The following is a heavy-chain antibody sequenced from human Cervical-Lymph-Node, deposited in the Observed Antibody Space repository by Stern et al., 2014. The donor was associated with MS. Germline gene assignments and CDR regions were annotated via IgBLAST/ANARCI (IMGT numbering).Heavy chain of an antibody. J-gene: IGHJ5*02. CDR1: GGPLTNYH. CDR2: IIPLFGTA. CDR3: ARMFRGLDP. Sequence: QVQLVQSGTEVKKPGSSVKVSCKASGGPLTNYHISWVRQAPGQGLEWMGGIIPLFGTANYAPNFQGRVTITADEFTSTSYLALSNLRSDDTAVYYCARMFRGLDPWGQGTLVTVAS. D-gene: IGHD3-10*02. V-gene: IGHV1-69*01.